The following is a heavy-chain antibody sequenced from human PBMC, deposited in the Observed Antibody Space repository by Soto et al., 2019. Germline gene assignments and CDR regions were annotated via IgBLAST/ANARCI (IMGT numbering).Heavy chain of an antibody. CDR2: MNPNSGNT. D-gene: IGHD4-17*01. CDR3: AREEGLYYYYGMDV. V-gene: IGHV1-8*01. Sequence: ASVKVSCKASGYTFTSYDINWVRQAAGQGLEWMGWMNPNSGNTGYAQKFQGRVTMTRDTSTSTVYMELSSLRSEDAAVYYCAREEGLYYYYGMDVWGQGTTVTVSS. CDR1: GYTFTSYD. J-gene: IGHJ6*02.